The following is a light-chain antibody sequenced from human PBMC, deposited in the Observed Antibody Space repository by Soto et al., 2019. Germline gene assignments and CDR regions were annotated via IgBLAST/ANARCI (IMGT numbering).Light chain of an antibody. Sequence: QLVLTQSPSASASLGASVKLTCTLSSGHSSYAIAWHQQQPEKGPRYLMKLNSDGSHSKGDGIPDRFSGSSSGAERYLTISCLQSEDEADYYCQTWGTGPHVVFGGGTKLTVL. J-gene: IGLJ2*01. V-gene: IGLV4-69*01. CDR3: QTWGTGPHVV. CDR2: LNSDGSH. CDR1: SGHSSYA.